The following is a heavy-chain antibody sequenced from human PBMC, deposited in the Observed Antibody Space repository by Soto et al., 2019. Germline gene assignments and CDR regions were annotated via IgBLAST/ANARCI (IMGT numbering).Heavy chain of an antibody. J-gene: IGHJ4*02. CDR3: ARGGGDYGSGAYYRGYFDH. D-gene: IGHD3-10*01. CDR2: LNPDTAST. CDR1: GYSFANYT. V-gene: IGHV1-3*01. Sequence: QVQLVQSGAEVKKPGASVTVSCKASGYSFANYTIHWVRQAPGQGFEWMGWLNPDTASTKCSPKFQGRVIITRDKSANTAFMQLTSLTSEDTALYYCARGGGDYGSGAYYRGYFDHWGLGTLVAVSS.